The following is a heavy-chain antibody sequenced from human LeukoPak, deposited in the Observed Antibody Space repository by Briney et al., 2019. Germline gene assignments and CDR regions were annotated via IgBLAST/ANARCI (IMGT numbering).Heavy chain of an antibody. Sequence: GGSLSLSCAAPGFTLSSAWTSLLPPSPGKGLEWLRHAKTTAAGGATDYAAPVKGRFIISRDNSQNMVYLLMNSLKTEDTAVHYCAPDIPGYGSGELDYCGQGTLVTVSS. CDR3: APDIPGYGSGELDY. CDR1: GFTLSSAW. D-gene: IGHD3-10*01. CDR2: AKTTAAGGAT. V-gene: IGHV3-15*01. J-gene: IGHJ4*02.